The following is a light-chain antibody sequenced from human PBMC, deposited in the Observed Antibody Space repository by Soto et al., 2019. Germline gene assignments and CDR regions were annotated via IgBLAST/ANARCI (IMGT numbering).Light chain of an antibody. CDR2: GAS. CDR3: QQYGSSPPIT. J-gene: IGKJ5*01. Sequence: EVVMTHKTTTLSVSPGERASLSGMPIQRVFSTYLAWYQQKPGQAPRLLIYGASSRATGIPDRFSGSGSGTDFTLTISRLEPEDFAVYYCQQYGSSPPITFGQVRLLEVK. V-gene: IGKV3-20*01. CDR1: QRVFSTY.